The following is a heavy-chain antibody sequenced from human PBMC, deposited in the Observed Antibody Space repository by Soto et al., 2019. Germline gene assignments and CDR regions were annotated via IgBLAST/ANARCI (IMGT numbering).Heavy chain of an antibody. J-gene: IGHJ4*02. CDR1: GYTFSGYY. D-gene: IGHD2-8*01. V-gene: IGHV1-2*02. Sequence: QVHLVQSGAEMMKPGASVKVSCEASGYTFSGYYIHWVRQAPGQGLEWMGWINPDGGGTNYAQKFQGRVTMTRDTSIRTVYLELRNLRSDDTAVYYCARDQGDIVLMAGANLDSWGQGTLVTVSS. CDR2: INPDGGGT. CDR3: ARDQGDIVLMAGANLDS.